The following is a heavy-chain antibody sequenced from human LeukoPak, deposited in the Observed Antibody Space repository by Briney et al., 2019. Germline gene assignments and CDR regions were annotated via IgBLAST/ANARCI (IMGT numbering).Heavy chain of an antibody. CDR3: ARDPGLVVPWGGFDP. CDR2: IFYSGST. D-gene: IGHD2-15*01. CDR1: GGSISSYY. J-gene: IGHJ5*02. V-gene: IGHV4-59*01. Sequence: PSETLSLTCTVSGGSISSYYWSWIRQPPGKGLEWIGYIFYSGSTSYNPSLKSRVTISVDTSKNQFSLKLSSVTAADTAVYYCARDPGLVVPWGGFDPWGQGTLVTVSS.